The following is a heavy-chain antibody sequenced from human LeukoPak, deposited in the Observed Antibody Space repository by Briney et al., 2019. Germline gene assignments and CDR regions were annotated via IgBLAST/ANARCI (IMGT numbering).Heavy chain of an antibody. CDR1: GDSISNGGYY. D-gene: IGHD2-21*01. V-gene: IGHV4-61*10. Sequence: SETLSLTCTVSGDSISNGGYYWSWIRQPAGKGLEWIGRIYNTGSTNFNPALKSRVTISVDTSKNQFSLKLSSVTAADTAVYYCARARLYRRTVVIAANYAFDIWAKGQWSPSLQ. J-gene: IGHJ3*02. CDR2: IYNTGST. CDR3: ARARLYRRTVVIAANYAFDI.